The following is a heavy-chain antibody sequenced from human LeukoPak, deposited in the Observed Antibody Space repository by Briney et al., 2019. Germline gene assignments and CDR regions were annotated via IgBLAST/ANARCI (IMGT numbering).Heavy chain of an antibody. D-gene: IGHD2/OR15-2a*01. J-gene: IGHJ5*02. CDR2: IYYSGST. CDR3: ARDSKEAWFDP. Sequence: PSETLSLTCTVSGGSISSYYWSWIRQPPGKGLEWIGYIYYSGSTNYNPSLKSRVTISVDTSKNQFSLKLSSVTAADTAVYYCARDSKEAWFDPRGLGTLVTVSS. CDR1: GGSISSYY. V-gene: IGHV4-59*01.